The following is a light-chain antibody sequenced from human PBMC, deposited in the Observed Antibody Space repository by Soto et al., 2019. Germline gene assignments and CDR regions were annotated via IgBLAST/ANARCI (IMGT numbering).Light chain of an antibody. V-gene: IGLV2-11*01. J-gene: IGLJ2*01. Sequence: QSALTQPRSVSGSPGQSVTISCTGTSSDVGGYKYVSWYQQHPGKAPKLMIYDVSKRPSGVPDRFSGSKSGNTASLTISGLQAEDEADYYCCSYAGMYTSFGGGTKLTVL. CDR3: CSYAGMYTS. CDR2: DVS. CDR1: SSDVGGYKY.